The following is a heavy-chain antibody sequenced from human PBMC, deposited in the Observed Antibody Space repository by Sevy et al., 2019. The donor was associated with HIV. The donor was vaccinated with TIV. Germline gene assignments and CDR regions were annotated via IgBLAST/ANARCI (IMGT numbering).Heavy chain of an antibody. CDR3: ARDLYYYGSGSYYPDAFDI. CDR2: ISAYNGNT. J-gene: IGHJ3*02. Sequence: ASVKVSCKASGYTFTSYGISWVRQAPGQGLEWMGWISAYNGNTNYAQKLQGRVTMTTDTSTRTAYMELRSLRSDDTAVYYCARDLYYYGSGSYYPDAFDIWGQGTMVTVSS. CDR1: GYTFTSYG. V-gene: IGHV1-18*01. D-gene: IGHD3-10*01.